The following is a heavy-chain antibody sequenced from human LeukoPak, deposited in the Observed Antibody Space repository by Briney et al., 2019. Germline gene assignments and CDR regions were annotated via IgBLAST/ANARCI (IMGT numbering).Heavy chain of an antibody. CDR2: VRYDGSNK. J-gene: IGHJ3*02. CDR3: ARETKRVGDAFDI. CDR1: GFTFSSYG. V-gene: IGHV3-30*02. Sequence: GGSLRLSCAASGFTFSSYGMHWVRQAPGKGLEWVAFVRYDGSNKYYADSVKGRITISRDNSKNTLYLQMNSLRAGDTAVYYCARETKRVGDAFDIWGQGTMVTVSS. D-gene: IGHD3-10*01.